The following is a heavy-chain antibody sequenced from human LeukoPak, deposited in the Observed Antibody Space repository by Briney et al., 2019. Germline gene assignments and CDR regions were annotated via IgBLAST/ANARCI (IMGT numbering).Heavy chain of an antibody. J-gene: IGHJ4*02. Sequence: GSLRLSCAASGFTFSSYGMSWVRQAPGKGLEWVANIKQDGSEKYYVDSVKGRFTISRDNAKNSLYLQMNSLRAEDTAVYYCARYYYDSSVYYSFDYWGQGTLVTVSS. CDR2: IKQDGSEK. D-gene: IGHD3-22*01. CDR3: ARYYYDSSVYYSFDY. V-gene: IGHV3-7*01. CDR1: GFTFSSYG.